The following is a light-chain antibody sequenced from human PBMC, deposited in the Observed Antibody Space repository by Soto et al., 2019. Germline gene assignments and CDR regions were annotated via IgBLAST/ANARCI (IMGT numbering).Light chain of an antibody. CDR1: QSVSSNY. CDR3: QNCNTYWT. V-gene: IGKV3-20*01. Sequence: EIVLTQSPGTLSLSPGERATLSCRASQSVSSNYLAWYQQKPGQAPRLLIYGASSRATGIPDRFSGSGSGTDFTLTIRRLEPEDFAVYYCQNCNTYWTYGQGTKVEIK. J-gene: IGKJ1*01. CDR2: GAS.